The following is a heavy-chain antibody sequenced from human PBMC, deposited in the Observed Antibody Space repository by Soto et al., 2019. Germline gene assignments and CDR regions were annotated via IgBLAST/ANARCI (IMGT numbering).Heavy chain of an antibody. D-gene: IGHD1-26*01. J-gene: IGHJ4*02. Sequence: QVRLVQSGAEVRKPGSSVRVSCKAAGGTFDTYAVSWVRQAPGQGLEWMGGIIPMFGTPYYAQRFQGRVTITADESTGTAYMELRSLRSEDTAVYFCARDRDFGNYFDSAYWGQGTLVTVSS. CDR1: GGTFDTYA. CDR3: ARDRDFGNYFDSAY. V-gene: IGHV1-69*01. CDR2: IIPMFGTP.